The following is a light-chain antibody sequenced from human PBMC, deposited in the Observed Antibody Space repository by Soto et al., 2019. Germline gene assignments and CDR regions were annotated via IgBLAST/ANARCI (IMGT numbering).Light chain of an antibody. CDR3: QQSYSTLIT. Sequence: DIQVTQSPPILSASVGDRVTITCRASQTISTWMAWYQQKPGKAPKLLIYAASSLQSGVPSRFSGSGSGTDFTLTISSLQPEDFATYYCQQSYSTLITFGPGTKVDIK. V-gene: IGKV1-39*01. J-gene: IGKJ3*01. CDR2: AAS. CDR1: QTISTW.